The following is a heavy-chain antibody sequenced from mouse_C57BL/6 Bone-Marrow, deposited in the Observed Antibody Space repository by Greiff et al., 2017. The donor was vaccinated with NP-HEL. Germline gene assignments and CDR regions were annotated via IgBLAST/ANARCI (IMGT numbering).Heavy chain of an antibody. J-gene: IGHJ4*01. CDR1: GYTFTDYY. D-gene: IGHD2-5*01. Sequence: VQLQQSGPVLVKPGASVKMSCKASGYTFTDYYMNWVKQSHGKSLEWIGVINPYNGGTSYNQKFKGKATLTVDKYSSTAYMELNSLTSEDSAVYYCAREEDYSNSYYAMDYWGQGTSVTVSS. CDR3: AREEDYSNSYYAMDY. CDR2: INPYNGGT. V-gene: IGHV1-19*01.